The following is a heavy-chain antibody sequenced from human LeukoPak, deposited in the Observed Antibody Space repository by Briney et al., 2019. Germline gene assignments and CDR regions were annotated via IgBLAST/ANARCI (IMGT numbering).Heavy chain of an antibody. CDR2: ITDSGSSI. V-gene: IGHV3-11*01. D-gene: IGHD3-9*01. J-gene: IGHJ6*02. Sequence: GSLRLSCAASGFTFRDYNMNWVRPAPGQGLEWVSYITDSGSSIHYADSVNGRFTISKDNAKNSLYLQMNSLRAEDSAVYYCARSIGLTGGGVDVWGRGTTVTVSS. CDR1: GFTFRDYN. CDR3: ARSIGLTGGGVDV.